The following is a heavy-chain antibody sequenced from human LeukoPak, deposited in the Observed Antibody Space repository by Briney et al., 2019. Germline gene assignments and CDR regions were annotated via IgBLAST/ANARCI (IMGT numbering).Heavy chain of an antibody. CDR2: ISAYNGDT. J-gene: IGHJ4*01. V-gene: IGHV1-18*01. CDR3: ARDHSSSSQLLDY. Sequence: ASVKVSCKASGYTFTTFGVTWVRQAPRQGLEWMGWISAYNGDTNYAQKFQGRFTMTTDTSTNTAYIELRNLRSDDTAVYYCARDHSSSSQLLDYWGHGTLVTVSS. CDR1: GYTFTTFG. D-gene: IGHD2-2*01.